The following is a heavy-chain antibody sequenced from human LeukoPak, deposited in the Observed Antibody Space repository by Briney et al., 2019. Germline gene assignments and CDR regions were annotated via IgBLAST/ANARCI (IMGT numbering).Heavy chain of an antibody. Sequence: SETLSLTCSVSSGSINSSSYYWSWIRQPPGKGLEWIGYIYYSGSTNYNPSLKSRVTISVDTSENQFSLKLSSVTAADTAVYYCARREGKGSSWYPDWGQGTLVTVSS. CDR2: IYYSGST. CDR1: SGSINSSSYY. V-gene: IGHV4-61*05. J-gene: IGHJ1*01. D-gene: IGHD6-13*01. CDR3: ARREGKGSSWYPD.